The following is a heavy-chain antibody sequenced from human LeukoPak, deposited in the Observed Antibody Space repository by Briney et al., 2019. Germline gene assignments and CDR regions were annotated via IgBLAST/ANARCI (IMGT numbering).Heavy chain of an antibody. CDR2: IYSGGST. CDR3: ARGRGGYSYARDY. CDR1: GFTVSSNY. Sequence: GGSLRLSCAASGFTVSSNYMSWVRQAPGKGLEWVSVIYSGGSTYYADSVKGRFTISRDNSKNTLYLQMNSLRAEDTAVCYCARGRGGYSYARDYWGQGTLVTVSS. J-gene: IGHJ4*02. V-gene: IGHV3-53*01. D-gene: IGHD5-18*01.